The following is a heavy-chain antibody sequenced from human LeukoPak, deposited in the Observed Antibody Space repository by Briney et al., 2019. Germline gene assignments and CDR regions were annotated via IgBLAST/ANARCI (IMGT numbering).Heavy chain of an antibody. CDR2: IYSGGST. D-gene: IGHD1-26*01. J-gene: IGHJ4*02. CDR1: GFTVSSNY. V-gene: IGHV3-53*05. Sequence: PGGSLRLSCAASGFTVSSNYMSWVRQAPGKGLEWVSVIYSGGSTYYADSVKGRFTISRDNSKNTLYLQVNSLRAEDTAVYYCAREVVGAYYFDYWGQGTLVTVSS. CDR3: AREVVGAYYFDY.